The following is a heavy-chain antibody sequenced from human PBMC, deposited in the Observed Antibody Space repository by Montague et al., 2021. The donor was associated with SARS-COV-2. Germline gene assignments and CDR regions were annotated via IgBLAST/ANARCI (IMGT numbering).Heavy chain of an antibody. CDR2: IYYSGST. CDR3: ARASGKKTIFGVVISYFDY. Sequence: TLSLTCTVSGGSISSGGYYWSWIRQHPGKGLEWIGCIYYSGSTXYNPSLKSRVTISVDTSKNQFSLKLSSVTAADTAVYYCARASGKKTIFGVVISYFDYWGQGTLVTVSS. CDR1: GGSISSGGYY. V-gene: IGHV4-31*03. D-gene: IGHD3-3*01. J-gene: IGHJ4*02.